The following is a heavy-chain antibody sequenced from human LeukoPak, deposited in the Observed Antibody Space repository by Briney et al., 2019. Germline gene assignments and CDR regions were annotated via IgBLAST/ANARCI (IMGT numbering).Heavy chain of an antibody. CDR2: IYYSGNT. Sequence: YPSETLSLTCTVSGGSISSSNSYWGWIRQPPGKGLEWIGNIYYSGNTCYNPSLKSRVTISVDTSRNQFSLKLSSVTAADTAVYYCARLAYSSGWTFDYWGQGTLVTVSS. CDR3: ARLAYSSGWTFDY. V-gene: IGHV4-39*01. J-gene: IGHJ4*02. D-gene: IGHD6-19*01. CDR1: GGSISSSNSY.